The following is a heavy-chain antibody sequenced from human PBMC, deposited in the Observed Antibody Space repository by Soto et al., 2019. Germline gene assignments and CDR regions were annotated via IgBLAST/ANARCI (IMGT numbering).Heavy chain of an antibody. CDR3: AKDVSYGGKRPYYFDY. CDR2: ISDSGDST. J-gene: IGHJ4*02. Sequence: SLRLSCAASGFTFSSYAMSWVHQAPGKGLEWVSAISDSGDSTYYADSVRGRSTISRDNSKNTLYLQMNSLRVEDTAEYYCAKDVSYGGKRPYYFDYWGQGTLVTVSS. CDR1: GFTFSSYA. V-gene: IGHV3-23*01. D-gene: IGHD4-17*01.